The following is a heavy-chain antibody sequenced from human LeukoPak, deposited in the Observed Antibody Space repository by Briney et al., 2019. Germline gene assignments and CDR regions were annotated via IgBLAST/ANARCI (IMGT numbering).Heavy chain of an antibody. CDR3: AKVVARRYQLLPDY. D-gene: IGHD2-2*01. CDR1: GFTFDDYA. J-gene: IGHJ4*02. V-gene: IGHV3-9*01. CDR2: ISWNSGSI. Sequence: GGSLRLSCAASGFTFDDYAMHWVRQAPGKDLEWVSGISWNSGSIGYADSVKGRFTISRDNAKNSLYLQMNSLRAEDTALYYCAKVVARRYQLLPDYWGQGTLVTVSS.